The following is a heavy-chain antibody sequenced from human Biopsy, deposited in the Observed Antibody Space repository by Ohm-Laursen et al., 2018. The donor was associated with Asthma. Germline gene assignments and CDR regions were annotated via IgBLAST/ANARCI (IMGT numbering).Heavy chain of an antibody. CDR2: IWFDGSNK. Sequence: SLRLSCSASGFTFGSYGLHWVRQAPGKGLEWVADIWFDGSNKHYADSVKGRFTISRDNSKNTLYLQMNSLRAEDTAVYYCVRDGTDDAFDIWGQGTVVSVSS. J-gene: IGHJ3*02. V-gene: IGHV3-33*01. D-gene: IGHD1-1*01. CDR1: GFTFGSYG. CDR3: VRDGTDDAFDI.